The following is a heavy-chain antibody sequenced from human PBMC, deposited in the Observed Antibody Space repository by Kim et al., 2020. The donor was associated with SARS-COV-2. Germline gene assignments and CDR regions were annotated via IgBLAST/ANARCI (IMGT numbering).Heavy chain of an antibody. CDR2: ISVSGDAT. Sequence: GGSLRLSCAASGFTFSSCGMSWVRQAPGKWLEWVSAISVSGDATYYTDSVKGRFTISRDNSKSTLYLHMSSLRAEDTAVYYCAKDSPLLTFWGQGTLVTVSS. CDR1: GFTFSSCG. CDR3: AKDSPLLTF. V-gene: IGHV3-23*01. J-gene: IGHJ4*02. D-gene: IGHD3-16*01.